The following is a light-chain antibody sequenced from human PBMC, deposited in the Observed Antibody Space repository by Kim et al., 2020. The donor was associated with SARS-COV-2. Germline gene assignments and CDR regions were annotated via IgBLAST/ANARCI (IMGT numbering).Light chain of an antibody. CDR3: SAWDSSLSAWV. V-gene: IGLV10-54*01. J-gene: IGLJ3*02. CDR2: RND. Sequence: QTDTLTCPGNSNNVGNQGAAWLQQHQGHPPKLLSYRNDNRPSGISERLSASRSGNTASLTITGLQPEDEADYYCSAWDSSLSAWVFGGGTKLTVL. CDR1: SNNVGNQG.